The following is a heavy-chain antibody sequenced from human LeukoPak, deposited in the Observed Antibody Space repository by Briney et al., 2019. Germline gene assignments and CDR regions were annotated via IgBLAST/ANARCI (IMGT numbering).Heavy chain of an antibody. Sequence: SETLSLTCTVSGGSISSGSYYWSWIRQPAGKGLEWIGHIYISGSTNYNSSLKSRVTISVDTSKNQFSLKLSSVTAADTAVYYCARGLHGSGWFDAFDIWGQGTMVTVPS. V-gene: IGHV4-61*09. CDR1: GGSISSGSYY. CDR2: IYISGST. D-gene: IGHD6-19*01. CDR3: ARGLHGSGWFDAFDI. J-gene: IGHJ3*02.